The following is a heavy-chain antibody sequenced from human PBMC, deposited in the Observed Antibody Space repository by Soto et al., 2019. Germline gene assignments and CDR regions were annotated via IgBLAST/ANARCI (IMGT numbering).Heavy chain of an antibody. CDR3: AKDLREVVATNHYYYYGMDV. CDR2: ISRNGVGT. V-gene: IGHV3-23*01. J-gene: IGHJ6*02. D-gene: IGHD2-2*01. Sequence: EVQLLESGGGLVQPGGSQRLSCAASGFTFSSFAMSWVRQAPGKGLEWVSVISRNGVGTNYADSVKGRFTISRDNSKNTLYLQMNSLRVEDTAVYYCAKDLREVVATNHYYYYGMDVWGQGTTVTVSS. CDR1: GFTFSSFA.